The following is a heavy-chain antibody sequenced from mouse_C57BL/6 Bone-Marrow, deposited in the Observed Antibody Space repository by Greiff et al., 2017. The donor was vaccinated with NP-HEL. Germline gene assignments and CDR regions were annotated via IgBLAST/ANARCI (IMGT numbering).Heavy chain of an antibody. J-gene: IGHJ1*03. Sequence: QVQLQQPGAELVKPGASVKVSCKASGYTFTSYWMHWVKQRPGQGLEWIGRIHPSDSDTNYNQKFTGKATLTVDTSSSTAYLQLSSLTSEDSAVYYCAIGVLRRGYFEGWGTGTTVTVSS. CDR2: IHPSDSDT. CDR1: GYTFTSYW. V-gene: IGHV1-74*01. D-gene: IGHD1-1*01. CDR3: AIGVLRRGYFEG.